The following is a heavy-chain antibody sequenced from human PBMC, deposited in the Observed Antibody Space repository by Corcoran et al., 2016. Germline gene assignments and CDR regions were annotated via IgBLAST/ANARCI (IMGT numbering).Heavy chain of an antibody. J-gene: IGHJ6*02. D-gene: IGHD1-1*01. V-gene: IGHV3-53*01. CDR1: GFTVSSNY. Sequence: EVQLVESGGGLIQPGGSLRLSCAASGFTVSSNYMSWVRQAPGKGLEWVSVIYSGGSTYYADSVKGRFTISRDNSKNTLYLQMNSLRAEETAVYYCARGNGGTTDGMDVWGQGTTVTVSS. CDR3: ARGNGGTTDGMDV. CDR2: IYSGGST.